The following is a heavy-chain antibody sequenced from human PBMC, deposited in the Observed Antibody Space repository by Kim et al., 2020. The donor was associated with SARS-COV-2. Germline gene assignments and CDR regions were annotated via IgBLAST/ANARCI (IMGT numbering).Heavy chain of an antibody. CDR3: AKDSGVLAQLPYGMDV. Sequence: GGSLRLSCAASGFTFDDYTMHWVRQAPGKGLEWVSLISWDGCSTYYADSVKGRFTFSRDNSKNSLYLQMNSLRTEDTALYYCAKDSGVLAQLPYGMDVWGQGTTVTVSS. V-gene: IGHV3-43*01. J-gene: IGHJ6*02. CDR1: GFTFDDYT. D-gene: IGHD2-2*01. CDR2: ISWDGCST.